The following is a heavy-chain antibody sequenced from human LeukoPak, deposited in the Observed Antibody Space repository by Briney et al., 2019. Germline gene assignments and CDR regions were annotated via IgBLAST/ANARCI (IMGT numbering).Heavy chain of an antibody. Sequence: GASVKVSCKASGYTFTSYGISWVRQAPGQGLEWMGWISAYNGNTNYAQKLQGRVTMTTDTSTSTAYMELRSLRSDDTAVYYRARSLYSGSYYPPDYWGQGTLVTVSS. J-gene: IGHJ4*02. CDR2: ISAYNGNT. V-gene: IGHV1-18*01. CDR1: GYTFTSYG. D-gene: IGHD1-26*01. CDR3: ARSLYSGSYYPPDY.